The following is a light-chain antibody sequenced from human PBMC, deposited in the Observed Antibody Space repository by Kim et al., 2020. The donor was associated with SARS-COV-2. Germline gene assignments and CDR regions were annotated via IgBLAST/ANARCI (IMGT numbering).Light chain of an antibody. Sequence: AAVRDRVTIHCRPSQDVSSWLAWYQQKPGKAPQLLISAASSLQSGVPSRFSGSGSGTDFTLTISSLQPEDFASYYCQRADSFPLGFGGGTKVDIK. CDR1: QDVSSW. V-gene: IGKV1-12*01. CDR2: AAS. J-gene: IGKJ4*01. CDR3: QRADSFPLG.